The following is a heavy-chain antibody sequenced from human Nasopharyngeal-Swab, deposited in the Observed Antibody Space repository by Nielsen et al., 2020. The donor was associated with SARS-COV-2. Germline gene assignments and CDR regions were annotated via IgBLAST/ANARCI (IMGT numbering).Heavy chain of an antibody. CDR3: AKVLGSSWYSNDWYFDL. Sequence: WIRQPPGKGLEWVSVISGSGGSTYYADSVKGRFTIARDNSKNTLYLQMNSLRAEDTAVYYCAKVLGSSWYSNDWYFDLWGRGTLVTVSS. V-gene: IGHV3-23*01. CDR2: ISGSGGST. J-gene: IGHJ2*01. D-gene: IGHD6-13*01.